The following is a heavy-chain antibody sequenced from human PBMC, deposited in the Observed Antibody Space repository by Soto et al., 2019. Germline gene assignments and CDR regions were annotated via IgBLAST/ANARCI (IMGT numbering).Heavy chain of an antibody. D-gene: IGHD2-2*01. CDR3: ARVEGYCSGTSCSRRFDY. J-gene: IGHJ4*02. CDR1: GGSISSSNW. CDR2: IYHSGST. Sequence: SETLSLTCAVSGGSISSSNWWSWVRQPPGKGLEWIGEIYHSGSTNYNPSLKSRVTISVDKSKNQFSLKLSSVTAADTAVYYCARVEGYCSGTSCSRRFDYWGQGTLVTVSS. V-gene: IGHV4-4*02.